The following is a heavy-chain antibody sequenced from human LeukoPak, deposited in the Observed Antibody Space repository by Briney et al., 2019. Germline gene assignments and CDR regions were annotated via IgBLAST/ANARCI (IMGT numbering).Heavy chain of an antibody. Sequence: GRSPRLSPAASLFTFSTYSINCVRQAPGKGLGWVSSISSSSSYIYYADSVTGRFTISRDNATISLYLEMNSLRAEDTAVYYCARGYCSGGSCYQFDYWGQGTLVTVSS. CDR3: ARGYCSGGSCYQFDY. J-gene: IGHJ4*02. CDR2: ISSSSSYI. D-gene: IGHD2-15*01. V-gene: IGHV3-21*01. CDR1: LFTFSTYS.